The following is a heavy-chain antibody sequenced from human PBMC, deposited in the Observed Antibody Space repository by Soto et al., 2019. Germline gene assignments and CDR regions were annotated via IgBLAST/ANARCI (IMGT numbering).Heavy chain of an antibody. V-gene: IGHV1-8*01. CDR2: MNPSNGNS. CDR3: ARRKERSGPYYLDL. CDR1: GFTFITYD. Sequence: ASVKVSCKASGFTFITYDISWVRQAGQGLEWMGWMNPSNGNSGYAQKFRGRVTMTRNTSISTAYMELSSLRSDDSAVYFCARRKERSGPYYLDLWGPGTLVTVSS. D-gene: IGHD6-25*01. J-gene: IGHJ4*02.